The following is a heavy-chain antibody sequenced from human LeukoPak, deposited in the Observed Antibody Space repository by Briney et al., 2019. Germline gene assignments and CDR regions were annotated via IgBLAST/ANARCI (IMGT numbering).Heavy chain of an antibody. CDR2: ISGSGGRR. J-gene: IGHJ6*02. Sequence: PGGALRLSCAACGFIFSSYAMSWVGQAPGKGLEGVSGISGSGGRRYYADSVKGRFTISRDNSKITLYLQMNRLRAEDTALYYCAKDSFYEAGLRYFDWLSTNYYYGMDVWGQGSTVTVSS. V-gene: IGHV3-23*01. CDR1: GFIFSSYA. D-gene: IGHD3-9*01. CDR3: AKDSFYEAGLRYFDWLSTNYYYGMDV.